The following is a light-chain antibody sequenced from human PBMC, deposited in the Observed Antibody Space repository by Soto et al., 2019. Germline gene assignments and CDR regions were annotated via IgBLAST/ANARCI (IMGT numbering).Light chain of an antibody. CDR3: QQRNNWRRGT. V-gene: IGKV3-11*01. CDR1: ESVNRY. CDR2: DAS. Sequence: IVLTQSTATLSLSPGERATLSCRASESVNRYLAWYKQKPGQAPRLLIYDASNRATGIPARFSGSGSGTDFTLTISSLEPEDFAVYYCQQRNNWRRGTFGQGTRLEI. J-gene: IGKJ5*01.